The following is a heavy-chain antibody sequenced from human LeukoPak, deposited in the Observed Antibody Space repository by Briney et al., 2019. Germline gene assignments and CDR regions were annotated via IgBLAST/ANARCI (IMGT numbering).Heavy chain of an antibody. Sequence: GGSLRLSCAASGFTFSSYAMHWVGQAPGKGLEWVAVISYDGSNKYYADSVKGRFTISRNNSNNTLYLQMNSLRAEDTAVYYCASYGSGSYRGLDYWGQGTLVTVSS. CDR1: GFTFSSYA. D-gene: IGHD3-10*01. V-gene: IGHV3-30*14. J-gene: IGHJ4*02. CDR2: ISYDGSNK. CDR3: ASYGSGSYRGLDY.